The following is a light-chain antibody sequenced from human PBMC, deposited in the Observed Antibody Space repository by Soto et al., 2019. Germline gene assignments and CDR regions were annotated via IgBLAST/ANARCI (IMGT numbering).Light chain of an antibody. J-gene: IGKJ1*01. CDR1: QSVSSN. V-gene: IGKV3-15*01. CDR3: QQYESSPQT. Sequence: EMVMTQSPATLSVSPGERATLXXRASQSVSSNLAWYQQKPGQAPSIXIYGASTRATGTPARFSGSGSGTDFTLTISRLEPEDFAMYFCQQYESSPQTFGRGTKVDIK. CDR2: GAS.